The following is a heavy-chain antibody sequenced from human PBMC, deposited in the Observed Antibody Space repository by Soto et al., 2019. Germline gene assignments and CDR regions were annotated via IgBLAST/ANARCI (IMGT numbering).Heavy chain of an antibody. Sequence: SETLSLTCTVSGGSISSGGYYWSWIRQHPGKGLEWIGYIYYSGSTYYNPSLKSRVTISVDTSKNQFSLKLSSVTAAYTAVYYCARDGFGDYGLGESNAFDIWGQGTMVTVSS. CDR1: GGSISSGGYY. CDR3: ARDGFGDYGLGESNAFDI. V-gene: IGHV4-31*03. D-gene: IGHD4-17*01. J-gene: IGHJ3*02. CDR2: IYYSGST.